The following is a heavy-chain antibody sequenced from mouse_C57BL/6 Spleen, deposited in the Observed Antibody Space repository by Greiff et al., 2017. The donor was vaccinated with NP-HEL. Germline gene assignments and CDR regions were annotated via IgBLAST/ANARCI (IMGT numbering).Heavy chain of an antibody. V-gene: IGHV1-69*01. D-gene: IGHD4-1*01. CDR3: ASSIGTDWFAY. CDR2: IDPSDSYT. Sequence: QVQLQQPGAELVMPGASVKLSCKASGYTFTSYWMHWVKQRPGQGLEWIGEIDPSDSYTNYNQKFKGKSTLTVDKSSSTAYMQLSSLTSEDSAVYYCASSIGTDWFAYWGQGTLVTVSA. CDR1: GYTFTSYW. J-gene: IGHJ3*01.